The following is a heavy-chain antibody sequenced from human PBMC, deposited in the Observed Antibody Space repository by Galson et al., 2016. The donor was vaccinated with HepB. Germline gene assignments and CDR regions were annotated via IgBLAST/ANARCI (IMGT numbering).Heavy chain of an antibody. V-gene: IGHV3-15*01. CDR3: TVTVDVDYYDY. CDR2: IKSKADGGTV. J-gene: IGHJ4*02. Sequence: SLRLSCAASGFTFTNAWMTWVRQAPGKGLEWVAHIKSKADGGTVDYAAPVKGRFTISRDDSKNTLYRQMNSLKAEDPALYYCTVTVDVDYYDYWGQGTLVTVSS. D-gene: IGHD2-21*01. CDR1: GFTFTNAW.